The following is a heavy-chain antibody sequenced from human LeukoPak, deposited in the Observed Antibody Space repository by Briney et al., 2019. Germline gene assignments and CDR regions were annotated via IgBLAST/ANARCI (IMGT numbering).Heavy chain of an antibody. J-gene: IGHJ4*02. CDR3: ARDKGRRSSGGY. CDR1: GFTFSSYS. V-gene: IGHV3-21*01. D-gene: IGHD3-16*01. Sequence: GGSLRLSCAASGFTFSSYSMNLVRQAPGKGLEWVSSISSSSSYIYYADSVKGRLTISRDNAKNSLYLQMNSLRAEDTAVYYCARDKGRRSSGGYWGQGTLVTVSS. CDR2: ISSSSSYI.